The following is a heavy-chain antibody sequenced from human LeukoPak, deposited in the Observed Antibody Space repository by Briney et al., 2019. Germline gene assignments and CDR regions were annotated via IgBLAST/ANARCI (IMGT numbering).Heavy chain of an antibody. V-gene: IGHV3-21*01. D-gene: IGHD4-17*01. CDR3: ARGSYDYGDYLDY. J-gene: IGHJ4*02. CDR1: GFTFSSYS. CDR2: ISSSSSYI. Sequence: GGSLRLSCAASGFTFSSYSMNWVRQAPGKGLEWVSSISSSSSYIYYADSVKGRFTISRDNAKNSLYLQMNSLRAEDTAVYYCARGSYDYGDYLDYWGRGTLVTVSS.